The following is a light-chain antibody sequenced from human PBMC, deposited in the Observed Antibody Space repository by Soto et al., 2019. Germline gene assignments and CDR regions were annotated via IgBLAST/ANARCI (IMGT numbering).Light chain of an antibody. CDR3: QQYNSYSPFT. CDR1: QSVSSS. J-gene: IGKJ2*01. V-gene: IGKV1-5*03. Sequence: DIQMTQSPSTLSASVGDRVTITCRASQSVSSSLAWYQQKPGKAPRLLIYRASTLENGVPSRFSGSGSGTEFTLTISSLRPDDFAAYYCQQYNSYSPFTFGQGTKLEI. CDR2: RAS.